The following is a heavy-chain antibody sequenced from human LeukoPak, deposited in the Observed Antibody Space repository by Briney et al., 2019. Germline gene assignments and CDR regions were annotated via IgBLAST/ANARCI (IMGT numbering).Heavy chain of an antibody. Sequence: PGGSLRLSCAASGFTFSIYSMNWVRQAPGEGLEGISYISGSSRTIDYADSVKGRFTISRDNDKNSLYLQMNSLRAEDTAVYYCAPDYGGLNVHYWGQGTLVTVSS. CDR3: APDYGGLNVHY. J-gene: IGHJ4*02. D-gene: IGHD4-23*01. CDR1: GFTFSIYS. CDR2: ISGSSRTI. V-gene: IGHV3-48*01.